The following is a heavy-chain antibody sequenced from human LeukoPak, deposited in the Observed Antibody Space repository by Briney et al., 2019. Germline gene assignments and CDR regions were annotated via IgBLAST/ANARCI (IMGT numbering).Heavy chain of an antibody. V-gene: IGHV3-7*01. J-gene: IGHJ5*02. CDR2: IKQDGSEK. CDR1: GFTFSSYW. CDR3: ARAPVWGSYRYTFFWFDP. Sequence: GGSLRLSCAASGFTFSSYWMSWVRQAPGKGLEWVANIKQDGSEKYYVDSVKGRFTISRDNAKNSLYLQMNSLRAEDTAVYYCARAPVWGSYRYTFFWFDPWGQGTLVTVSS. D-gene: IGHD3-16*02.